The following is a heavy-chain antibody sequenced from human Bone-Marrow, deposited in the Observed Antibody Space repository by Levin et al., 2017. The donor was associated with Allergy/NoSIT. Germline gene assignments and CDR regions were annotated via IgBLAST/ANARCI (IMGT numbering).Heavy chain of an antibody. CDR1: GFNFLAYV. CDR3: ARDRRSGWYTYYIDN. D-gene: IGHD6-19*01. CDR2: ISSSGSST. J-gene: IGHJ4*02. V-gene: IGHV3-48*03. Sequence: GGSLRLSCATSGFNFLAYVMNWVRQAPGKGLEWISYISSSGSSTYYADSVKGRFTISRDNAKNSLFLQLHSLRSEDTAVYYCARDRRSGWYTYYIDNWGQGTLVTASS.